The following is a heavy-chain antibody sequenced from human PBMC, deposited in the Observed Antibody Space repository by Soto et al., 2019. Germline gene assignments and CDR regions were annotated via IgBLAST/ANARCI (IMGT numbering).Heavy chain of an antibody. CDR3: ARLGRGAGPDYDFWTFDP. J-gene: IGHJ5*02. V-gene: IGHV3-48*01. CDR1: GFTFSSYS. CDR2: ISSSSSTI. D-gene: IGHD3-3*01. Sequence: GGSLRLSCAASGFTFSSYSMNWVRQAPGKGLEWVSYISSSSSTIYYADSVKGRFTISRDNAKNSLYLQMNSLRAEDTAVYYCARLGRGAGPDYDFWTFDPWGQGTLVTVSS.